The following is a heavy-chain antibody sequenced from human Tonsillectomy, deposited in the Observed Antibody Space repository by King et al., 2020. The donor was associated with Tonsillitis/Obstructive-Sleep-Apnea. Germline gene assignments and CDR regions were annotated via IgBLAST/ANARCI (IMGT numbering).Heavy chain of an antibody. CDR1: GFTFSIYA. CDR3: ARECIYDSSGYADAFDI. D-gene: IGHD3-22*01. V-gene: IGHV3-30*04. Sequence: VQLVESGGGVVQPGRSLRLSCAASGFTFSIYAIHWVRQAPGKGLEWVAVISYDGSNKYYADSVKGRFTISRDNSKNTLDLQMNSLRAEDTAVYYCARECIYDSSGYADAFDILGQGTMVTVSS. CDR2: ISYDGSNK. J-gene: IGHJ3*02.